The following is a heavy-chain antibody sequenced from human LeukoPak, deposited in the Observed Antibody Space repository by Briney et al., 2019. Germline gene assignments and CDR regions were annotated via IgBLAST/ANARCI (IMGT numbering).Heavy chain of an antibody. CDR3: ARVRDGYIDKRDDAFDI. Sequence: PSETLSLTCTVSGGSISSYYWSWIRQPPGKGLEWIGYIYYSGSTNYNPSLKSRVTISVDTSKNQCSLKLSSVTAADTAVYYCARVRDGYIDKRDDAFDIWGQGTMVTVSS. V-gene: IGHV4-59*01. CDR2: IYYSGST. J-gene: IGHJ3*02. D-gene: IGHD5-24*01. CDR1: GGSISSYY.